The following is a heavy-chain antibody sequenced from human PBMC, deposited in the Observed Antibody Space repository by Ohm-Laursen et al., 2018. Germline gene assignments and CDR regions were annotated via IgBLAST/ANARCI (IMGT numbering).Heavy chain of an antibody. CDR1: GFTFSSYD. V-gene: IGHV3-13*04. J-gene: IGHJ3*02. CDR3: ARAAGRITMIMGRGHDAFDI. Sequence: SLRLSCSASGFTFSSYDMHWVRQATGKGLEWVSAIGTAGDTYYPGSVKGRLTISRENAKNSLYLQMNSLRAGDTAVYYCARAAGRITMIMGRGHDAFDIWGQGTMVTVSS. CDR2: IGTAGDT. D-gene: IGHD3-22*01.